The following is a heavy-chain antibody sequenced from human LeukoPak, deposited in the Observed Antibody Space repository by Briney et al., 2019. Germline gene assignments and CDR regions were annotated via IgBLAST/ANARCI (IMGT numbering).Heavy chain of an antibody. CDR2: ISGSGGST. CDR1: GFTFSSYA. Sequence: GGSLRLSCAASGFTFSSYAMSWVRQAPGKGLEWVSAISGSGGSTYYADSVKGRFTISRDNSKNTPYLQMNSLRAEDTAVYYCAKDQWSGSGSYCFDYWGQGTLVTVSS. D-gene: IGHD3-10*01. J-gene: IGHJ4*02. V-gene: IGHV3-23*01. CDR3: AKDQWSGSGSYCFDY.